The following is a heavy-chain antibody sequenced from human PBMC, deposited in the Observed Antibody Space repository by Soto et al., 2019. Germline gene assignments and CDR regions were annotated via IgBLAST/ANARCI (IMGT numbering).Heavy chain of an antibody. CDR1: GGSFSGYY. Sequence: SETLSLTCAVYGGSFSGYYLSWIRQPPGKGLEWIGEINHSGSTNYNPSLKSRVTISVDTSKNQFSLKLSSVTAADTAVYYCARGLGYLGARPRWFDPWGQGTLVTVSS. V-gene: IGHV4-34*01. J-gene: IGHJ5*02. D-gene: IGHD6-6*01. CDR2: INHSGST. CDR3: ARGLGYLGARPRWFDP.